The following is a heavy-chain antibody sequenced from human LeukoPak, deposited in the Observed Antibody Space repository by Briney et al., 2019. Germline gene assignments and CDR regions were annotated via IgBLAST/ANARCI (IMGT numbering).Heavy chain of an antibody. J-gene: IGHJ6*03. Sequence: RASETLSLTCAVYGGSFSGYYWSWIRQPPGKGLEWIGEINHSGSTNYNPSLKSRVTISVDTSKNQFSLKLSSVIAADTAVYYCARIATYYYYYYMDVWGKGTTVTVSS. CDR1: GGSFSGYY. V-gene: IGHV4-34*01. CDR2: INHSGST. CDR3: ARIATYYYYYYMDV. D-gene: IGHD6-13*01.